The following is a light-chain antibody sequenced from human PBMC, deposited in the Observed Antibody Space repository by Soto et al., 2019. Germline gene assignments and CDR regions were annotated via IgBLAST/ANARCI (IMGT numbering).Light chain of an antibody. Sequence: DIQMTQSPSSVSASVGDRVTITCRASQDISRWLAWYQQKPGRAPKLLISGSSSLQSGVPPRFGGSGSGTDFTLTISSLQPEDFATYYCQQADSFPLTFGGGTKVEIK. J-gene: IGKJ4*01. CDR3: QQADSFPLT. V-gene: IGKV1-12*01. CDR2: GSS. CDR1: QDISRW.